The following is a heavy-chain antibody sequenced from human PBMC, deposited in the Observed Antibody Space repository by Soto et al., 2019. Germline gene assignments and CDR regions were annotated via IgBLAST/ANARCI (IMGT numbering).Heavy chain of an antibody. CDR3: ASRYDSSDY. J-gene: IGHJ4*02. CDR2: IIPILGIA. D-gene: IGHD3-22*01. CDR1: GGTFSSYT. Sequence: QVQLVQSGAEVKKPGSSVKVSCKASGGTFSSYTISWVRQAPGQGLEWMGRIIPILGIANYAQKFQGRVTITADKSTSTAYMERSSRRSEDTAVYYCASRYDSSDYWGQGTLVTVSS. V-gene: IGHV1-69*02.